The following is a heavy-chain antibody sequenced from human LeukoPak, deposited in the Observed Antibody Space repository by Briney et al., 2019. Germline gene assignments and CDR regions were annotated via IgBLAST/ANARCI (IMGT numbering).Heavy chain of an antibody. Sequence: SETLSLTCAVYGGSFSGYYWSWIRQPPGEGLEWIGEINHSGSTNYNPSLKSRVTISVDTSKNQFSLKLSSVTAADTAVYYCARVALTGYYTFDYWGQGTLVTVSS. V-gene: IGHV4-34*01. CDR2: INHSGST. CDR3: ARVALTGYYTFDY. CDR1: GGSFSGYY. D-gene: IGHD3-9*01. J-gene: IGHJ4*02.